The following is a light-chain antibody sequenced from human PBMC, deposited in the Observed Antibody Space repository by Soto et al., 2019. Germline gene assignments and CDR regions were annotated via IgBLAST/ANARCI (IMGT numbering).Light chain of an antibody. CDR3: TSYASGSYHVV. CDR2: DVN. Sequence: QSALTQPASVSGSPGQSITLSCTGTSSDIGGYDYVSWYQRHPGKAPKLIIYDVNNRPSGVPNRFSGSKSGNTASLTISGRQAEDEDDDYCTSYASGSYHVVFGGGTKLTVL. CDR1: SSDIGGYDY. V-gene: IGLV2-14*01. J-gene: IGLJ2*01.